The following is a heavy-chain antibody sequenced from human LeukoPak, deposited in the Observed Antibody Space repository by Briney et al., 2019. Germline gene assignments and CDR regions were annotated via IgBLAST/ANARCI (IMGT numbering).Heavy chain of an antibody. D-gene: IGHD6-6*01. CDR1: GFTFSIYA. J-gene: IGHJ4*02. CDR2: ISGSGDNT. Sequence: GGALRLSCAASGFTFSIYAMNWVRQAPGKGLEWVSTISGSGDNTYYADSVKGRFTISRDNSKNTLYLQMNSLRAEDTAVYFCANSTAARPYYFGYWGQGTLVTVSS. CDR3: ANSTAARPYYFGY. V-gene: IGHV3-23*01.